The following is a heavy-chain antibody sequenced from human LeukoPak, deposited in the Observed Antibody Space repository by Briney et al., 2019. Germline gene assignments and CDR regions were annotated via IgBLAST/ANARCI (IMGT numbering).Heavy chain of an antibody. CDR3: AKGGYYYDASGKDDAFDI. CDR1: GFTFSRYA. V-gene: IGHV3-23*01. CDR2: ISGGGGGT. J-gene: IGHJ3*02. D-gene: IGHD3-22*01. Sequence: GGSLRLSCAVSGFTFSRYAMSWVRQAPGKGLEWVSTISGGGGGTYYGDSVKGRFTISRDNSKNTLYVLMNSLRAEDTAVYYCAKGGYYYDASGKDDAFDIWGQGITVTVSS.